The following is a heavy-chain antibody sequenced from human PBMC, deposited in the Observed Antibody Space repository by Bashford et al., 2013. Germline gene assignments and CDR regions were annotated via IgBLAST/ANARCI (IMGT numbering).Heavy chain of an antibody. J-gene: IGHJ5*02. CDR3: ARRDTVRGASKLDP. CDR1: GFTFSDYY. V-gene: IGHV3-11*06. Sequence: GGSLRLSCAASGFTFSDYYMSWIRQAPGKGLEWVSYISTSGSYTNYADSVKGRFTISRDNPKNSLYLQMNSLRAEDTAVYYCARRDTVRGASKLDPWGQGTLVTVSS. D-gene: IGHD3-10*01. CDR2: ISTSGSYT.